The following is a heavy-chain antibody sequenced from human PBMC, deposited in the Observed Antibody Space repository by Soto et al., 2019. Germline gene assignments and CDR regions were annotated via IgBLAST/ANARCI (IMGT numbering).Heavy chain of an antibody. V-gene: IGHV4-31*03. D-gene: IGHD3-10*01. CDR1: GGSIGSGAYY. Sequence: QVQLQESGPGLVKPSQTLSLTCTVSGGSIGSGAYYWSWIRQHPGKGLEWIGYIYYSGSTYYNPSLKSRVTISVDTSKNQFSLKLSSVTAADTAVYYCARGARFMVRGVSVVGSWIDSWGQGTLVTVSS. CDR3: ARGARFMVRGVSVVGSWIDS. CDR2: IYYSGST. J-gene: IGHJ5*01.